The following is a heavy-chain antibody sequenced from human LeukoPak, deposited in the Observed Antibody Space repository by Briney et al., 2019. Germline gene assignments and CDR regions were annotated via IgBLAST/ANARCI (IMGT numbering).Heavy chain of an antibody. CDR3: AKDRSSSWSLDY. J-gene: IGHJ4*02. D-gene: IGHD6-13*01. CDR2: ISYDGNNK. V-gene: IGHV3-30*18. Sequence: GGSLRLSCAASGFTFSSYSMNWVRQAPGKGLEWVAVISYDGNNKHYADSVKGRLTISSDNSKNTLYLQMNSLRPEDTAVYYCAKDRSSSWSLDYWGQGTLITVSS. CDR1: GFTFSSYS.